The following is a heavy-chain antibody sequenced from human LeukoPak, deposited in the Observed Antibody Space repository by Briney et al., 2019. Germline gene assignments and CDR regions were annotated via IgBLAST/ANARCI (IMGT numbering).Heavy chain of an antibody. J-gene: IGHJ4*02. V-gene: IGHV3-7*01. CDR2: IKQDGSEK. CDR1: GFTFSSYS. CDR3: ARDPGPLDY. Sequence: GGSLRLSCAASGFTFSSYSMNWVRQAPGKGLEWVANIKQDGSEKYYVDSVKGRFTISRDNAKNSLYLQMNSLRAEDTAVYYCARDPGPLDYWGQGTLVTVSS.